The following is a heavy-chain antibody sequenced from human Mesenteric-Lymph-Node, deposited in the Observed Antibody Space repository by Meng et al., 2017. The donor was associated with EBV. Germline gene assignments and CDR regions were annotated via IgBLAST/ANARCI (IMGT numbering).Heavy chain of an antibody. CDR3: ARETSSGYPDY. CDR2: INTNTGNP. CDR1: GYTFTTYA. Sequence: CGSEFTKPWASVKVSCKASGYTFTTYAMNWVRQAPGQGLEWMGWINTNTGNPTYAQGFTGRFVFSLDTSLSTAYLQINSLKAGDTAVYYCARETSSGYPDYWGQGTLVTVSS. D-gene: IGHD3-22*01. J-gene: IGHJ4*02. V-gene: IGHV7-4-1*02.